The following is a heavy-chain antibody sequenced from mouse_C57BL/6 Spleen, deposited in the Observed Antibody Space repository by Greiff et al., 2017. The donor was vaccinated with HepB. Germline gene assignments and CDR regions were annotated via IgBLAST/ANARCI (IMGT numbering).Heavy chain of an antibody. Sequence: QVQLQQPGAELVRPGTSVKLSCKASGYTFTSYWMHWVKQRPGQGLEWIGVIDPSDSYTNYNQKFKGKATLTVDTSSSTAYMQLSSLTSEDSAVYYCARSNSNPCDYWGQGTTLTVSS. CDR1: GYTFTSYW. D-gene: IGHD2-5*01. CDR2: IDPSDSYT. J-gene: IGHJ2*01. CDR3: ARSNSNPCDY. V-gene: IGHV1-59*01.